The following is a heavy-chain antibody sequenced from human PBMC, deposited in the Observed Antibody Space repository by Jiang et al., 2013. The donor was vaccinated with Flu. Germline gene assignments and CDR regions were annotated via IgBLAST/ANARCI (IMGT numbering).Heavy chain of an antibody. D-gene: IGHD5-12*01. Sequence: GPGLVKPSETLSLTCTVSGGSVSSGSYYWSWIRQPPGKGLEWIGYIYYSGSTNYNPSLKSRVTISVDTSKNQFSLKLSSVTAADTAVYYCARELAVSGGYSGYGPNWFDPWGQGTLVTVSS. V-gene: IGHV4-61*01. CDR2: IYYSGST. CDR3: ARELAVSGGYSGYGPNWFDP. CDR1: GGSVSSGSYY. J-gene: IGHJ5*02.